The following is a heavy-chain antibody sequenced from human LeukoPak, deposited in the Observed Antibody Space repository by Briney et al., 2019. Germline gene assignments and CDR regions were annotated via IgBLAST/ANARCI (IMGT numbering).Heavy chain of an antibody. CDR1: GFTFSTYT. Sequence: GGSLRLSCAASGFTFSTYTMHWVRQAPGKGLEWVAVISYDGSNKHYADSVKGRFTISRDNSKNTLYLQMNSLRPEDTAVYYCAGGAYGSGSYYYYYYGMDVWGQGTSVTVSS. J-gene: IGHJ6*02. CDR2: ISYDGSNK. D-gene: IGHD3-10*01. V-gene: IGHV3-30*04. CDR3: AGGAYGSGSYYYYYYGMDV.